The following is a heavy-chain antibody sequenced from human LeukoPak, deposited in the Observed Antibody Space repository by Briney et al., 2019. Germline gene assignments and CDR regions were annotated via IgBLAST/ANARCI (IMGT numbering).Heavy chain of an antibody. J-gene: IGHJ4*02. Sequence: SETLSLTCTVSGYSISSGYYWGWIRQPPGKGLEWIGSIYYSGSTYYNPSLKSRVTISVDTAKNQFSLKLSSVTAADTAVYYCARLEAAAGLRITYWGQGTLVTVSS. V-gene: IGHV4-38-2*02. CDR3: ARLEAAAGLRITY. D-gene: IGHD6-13*01. CDR2: IYYSGST. CDR1: GYSISSGYY.